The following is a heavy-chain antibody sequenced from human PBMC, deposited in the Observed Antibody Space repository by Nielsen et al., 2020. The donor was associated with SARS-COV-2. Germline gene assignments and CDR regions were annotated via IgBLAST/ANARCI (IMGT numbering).Heavy chain of an antibody. D-gene: IGHD2-2*01. CDR3: ATARYCSRTSCSAGTDMFDP. CDR2: IKSKIDGGTT. V-gene: IGHV3-15*01. Sequence: GESLKISCVASGFTFSKAWMSWVRQAPGKELEWVGRIKSKIDGGTTDYAAPVKDRFSISRDDSKNTVYLDMSSLRTEDTAVYYCATARYCSRTSCSAGTDMFDPWSQGTQVIVSS. CDR1: GFTFSKAW. J-gene: IGHJ5*02.